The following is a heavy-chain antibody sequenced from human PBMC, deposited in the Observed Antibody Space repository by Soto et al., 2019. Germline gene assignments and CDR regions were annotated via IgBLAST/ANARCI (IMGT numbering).Heavy chain of an antibody. J-gene: IGHJ4*02. CDR3: ARESYSGYHSYDY. V-gene: IGHV4-38-2*02. Sequence: PLETLSLTWGVSGCYISSGCVWGWIRQPPGKGLEWIANMYHDGNTHYNPSLKSRVTMSVDTSKNQFSLKLNSVTAADTAVYYCARESYSGYHSYDYWGQGILVPVSS. CDR2: MYHDGNT. CDR1: GCYISSGCV. D-gene: IGHD5-12*01.